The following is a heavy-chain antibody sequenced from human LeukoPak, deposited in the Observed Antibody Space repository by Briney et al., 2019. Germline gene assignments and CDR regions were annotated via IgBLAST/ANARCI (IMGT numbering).Heavy chain of an antibody. CDR1: GGSISSYY. D-gene: IGHD1-26*01. CDR3: ARAIVGATGRYYYYYMDV. CDR2: IYYSGST. Sequence: SETLSLTCTVSGGSISSYYWSWIRQPPGKGLEWIGYIYYSGSTNYNPSLKSRVTISVDTSKNQFSLKLSSVTPADTAVYYCARAIVGATGRYYYYYMDVWGKGTTVTISS. V-gene: IGHV4-59*01. J-gene: IGHJ6*03.